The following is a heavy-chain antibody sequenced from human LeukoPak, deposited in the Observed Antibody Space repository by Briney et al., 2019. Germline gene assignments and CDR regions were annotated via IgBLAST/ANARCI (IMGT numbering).Heavy chain of an antibody. J-gene: IGHJ4*02. CDR1: GFTFSSYE. Sequence: GGSLRLSCAASGFTFSSYEMNWVRQAPGKGLEWVSYISSSGSTIYYADSVKGRFTISRDNAKNSLHLQMNSLRAEDTAVYYCARSHPLVPYFDYWGQGTLVTVSS. D-gene: IGHD4/OR15-4a*01. V-gene: IGHV3-48*03. CDR3: ARSHPLVPYFDY. CDR2: ISSSGSTI.